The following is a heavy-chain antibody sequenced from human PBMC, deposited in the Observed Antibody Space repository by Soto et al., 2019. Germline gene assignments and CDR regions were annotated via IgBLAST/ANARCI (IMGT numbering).Heavy chain of an antibody. CDR1: GGSFSGYY. V-gene: IGHV4-34*01. D-gene: IGHD1-1*01. CDR3: AKTLEMATTLFDY. J-gene: IGHJ4*02. CDR2: INHSGST. Sequence: QVQLQQWGAGLLKPSETLSLTCAVYGGSFSGYYWSWIRQPPGKGLEWIGEINHSGSTNYNPSLKSRVTISVDTSKNQFSLKLSSVTAVDTAVYYCAKTLEMATTLFDYWGQGTLVTVSS.